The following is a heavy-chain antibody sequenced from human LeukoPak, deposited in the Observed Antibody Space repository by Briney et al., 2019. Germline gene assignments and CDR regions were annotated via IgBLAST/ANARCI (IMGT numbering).Heavy chain of an antibody. D-gene: IGHD5-24*01. CDR1: GLTFSTYG. Sequence: GGSLRLSCAASGLTFSTYGMSWVRQAPGKGLEWVSAISGSGGSTYYADSVKGRFTISRDNSKNTLYLQMNSLRAEDTAVYYCAKESREMATSYYYYYYMDVWGKGTTVTISS. V-gene: IGHV3-23*01. J-gene: IGHJ6*03. CDR2: ISGSGGST. CDR3: AKESREMATSYYYYYYMDV.